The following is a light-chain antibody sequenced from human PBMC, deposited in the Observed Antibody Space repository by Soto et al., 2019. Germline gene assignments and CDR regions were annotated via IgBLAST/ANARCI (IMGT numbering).Light chain of an antibody. CDR2: EVS. CDR3: SSYASSNNAWV. CDR1: SGDIGFYNY. V-gene: IGLV2-8*01. J-gene: IGLJ3*02. Sequence: QSALTQPPSASGSPGQSVTISCTGPSGDIGFYNYVSWYQQHPGKAPKLMIYEVSKRPSGVPDRFSGSKSGNTASLTVSGLQAEDEADYYCSSYASSNNAWVFGGGTKLTV.